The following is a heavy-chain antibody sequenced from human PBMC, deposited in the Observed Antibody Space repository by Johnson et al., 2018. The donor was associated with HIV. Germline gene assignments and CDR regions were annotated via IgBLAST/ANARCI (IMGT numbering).Heavy chain of an antibody. V-gene: IGHV3-30*03. CDR1: GFTFSS. CDR2: ISHDGSHK. D-gene: IGHD6-13*01. Sequence: QVQLVESGGGVVQPGRSLRLSCAASGFTFSSMHWDRQAPGKGLEWVAVISHDGSHKYYADSVKGRFTISRDNSKNTLYLQMNSLRAEDTAVYYCARELGYSSSNDAVDIWGQGTMVTVSS. J-gene: IGHJ3*02. CDR3: ARELGYSSSNDAVDI.